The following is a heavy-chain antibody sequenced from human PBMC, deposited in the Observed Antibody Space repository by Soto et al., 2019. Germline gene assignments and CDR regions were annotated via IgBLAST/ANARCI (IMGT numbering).Heavy chain of an antibody. Sequence: GGSLRLSCAASGFTFDDYAMHWVRQAPGKGLEWVSGISWNSGSIGYADSVKGRFTISRDNAKNSLYLQMNSLRAEDTALYYCARLGYCSSTSCLDAFDIWGQGTMVTVSS. CDR3: ARLGYCSSTSCLDAFDI. D-gene: IGHD2-2*01. J-gene: IGHJ3*02. CDR2: ISWNSGSI. V-gene: IGHV3-9*01. CDR1: GFTFDDYA.